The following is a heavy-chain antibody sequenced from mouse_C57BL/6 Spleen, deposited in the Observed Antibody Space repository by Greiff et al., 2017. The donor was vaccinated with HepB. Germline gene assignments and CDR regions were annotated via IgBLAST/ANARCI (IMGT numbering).Heavy chain of an antibody. V-gene: IGHV1-43*01. Sequence: EVKLMESGPELVKPGASVKISCKASGYSFTGYYMHWVKQSSEKSLEWIGEINPSTGGTSYNQKFKGKATLTVDKSSSTAYMQLKSLTSEDSAVYYCARGDYYGSSPDYWGQGTTLTVSS. D-gene: IGHD1-1*01. J-gene: IGHJ2*01. CDR3: ARGDYYGSSPDY. CDR2: INPSTGGT. CDR1: GYSFTGYY.